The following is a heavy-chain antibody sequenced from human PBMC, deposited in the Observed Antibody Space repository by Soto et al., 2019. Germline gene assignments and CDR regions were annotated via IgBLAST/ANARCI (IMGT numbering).Heavy chain of an antibody. CDR3: ARGPPFGR. D-gene: IGHD3-3*01. V-gene: IGHV4-30-2*01. CDR1: GGSISSGGYS. J-gene: IGHJ4*02. CDR2: IYHSGST. Sequence: QLQLQESGSGLVKPSQTLSLTCAVSGGSISSGGYSCSWIRQPPGKGLEWIGYIYHSGSTYYNPSLKSRVTISVDRSKNQFSLKLSSVTAADTALYYCARGPPFGRWGKGTLVTVSS.